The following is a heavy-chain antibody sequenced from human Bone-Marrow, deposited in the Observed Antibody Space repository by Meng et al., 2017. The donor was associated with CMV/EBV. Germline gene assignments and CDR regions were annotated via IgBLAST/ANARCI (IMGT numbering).Heavy chain of an antibody. Sequence: ASVKVSCKTSGYNFYKFQIDWVRQAPGQGLEWVGWSGGSSYVQDLQGRVTMIQDASTTTAYMELMNLRSGDTAVYYCARRGVDYQFDFWGQGTLVTVSS. V-gene: IGHV1-18*01. J-gene: IGHJ4*02. D-gene: IGHD3-10*01. CDR1: GYNFYKFQ. CDR2: SGGS. CDR3: ARRGVDYQFDF.